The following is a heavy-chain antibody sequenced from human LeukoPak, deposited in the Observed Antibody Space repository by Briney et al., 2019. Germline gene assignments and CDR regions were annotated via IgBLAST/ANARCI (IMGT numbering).Heavy chain of an antibody. CDR2: INHSGST. CDR3: ARDRFYGGAVAPIDY. D-gene: IGHD4/OR15-4a*01. V-gene: IGHV4-34*01. J-gene: IGHJ4*02. Sequence: SETLSLTCAVYGGSFSGYYWSWIRQPPGKGLEWIGEINHSGSTNYNPSLKSRVTISVDTSKNQFSLKLSSVTAADTAVYYCARDRFYGGAVAPIDYWGQGTLVTVSS. CDR1: GGSFSGYY.